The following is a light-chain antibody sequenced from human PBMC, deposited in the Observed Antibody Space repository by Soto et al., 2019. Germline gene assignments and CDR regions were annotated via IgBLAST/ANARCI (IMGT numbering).Light chain of an antibody. CDR3: CSYGGYFWV. V-gene: IGLV2-11*01. CDR1: SSDVGGYDY. Sequence: QSALTQPRSVSGSPGQSVTISCTGTSSDVGGYDYVSWFQHHPGKVPKLMIYDVTKRPSRVPDRFSASKSGNTASLTISGLQAEDEADYYCCSYGGYFWVFGGGTKLTVL. CDR2: DVT. J-gene: IGLJ3*02.